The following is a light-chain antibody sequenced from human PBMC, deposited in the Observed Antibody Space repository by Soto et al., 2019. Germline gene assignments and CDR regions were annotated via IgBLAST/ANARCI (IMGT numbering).Light chain of an antibody. CDR1: SSDVGAYNY. CDR2: EVS. J-gene: IGLJ2*01. Sequence: QSALTQPASVSGSPGQSITISCTGTSSDVGAYNYVSWYQQHPGKAPKLMIYEVSNRPSGVSNRFSGSKSGNTASLTISGLQAEDEADYYCSSYTSSSTRGVFGGGTKLTV. CDR3: SSYTSSSTRGV. V-gene: IGLV2-14*01.